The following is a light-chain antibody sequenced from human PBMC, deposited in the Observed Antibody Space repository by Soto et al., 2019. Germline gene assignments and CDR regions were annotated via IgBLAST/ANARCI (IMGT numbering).Light chain of an antibody. CDR1: SSDVGSYNS. Sequence: QSALTQPPSASGSPGQSVTISCTGTSSDVGSYNSVSWYQHHPGKAPKLIIYEVFRRPSGVPGRFSASKSANTASLTVSGLQAEDEAYYYCSSCAGGGNYVFGTGTKLTVL. CDR3: SSCAGGGNYV. J-gene: IGLJ1*01. CDR2: EVF. V-gene: IGLV2-8*01.